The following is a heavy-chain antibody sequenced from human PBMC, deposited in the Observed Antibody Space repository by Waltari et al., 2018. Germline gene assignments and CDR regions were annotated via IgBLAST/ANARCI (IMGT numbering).Heavy chain of an antibody. CDR2: IWYDGSNK. V-gene: IGHV3-33*01. CDR3: ARGPYSSGPSFDY. J-gene: IGHJ4*02. CDR1: GFTFSSYG. Sequence: QVQLVESGGGVVQPGRSLRLSCAASGFTFSSYGLHWVRRAPGKGLEWVAVIWYDGSNKYYADSVKGRFTISRDNSKNTLYLQMNSLRAEDTAVYYCARGPYSSGPSFDYWGQGTLVTVSS. D-gene: IGHD6-19*01.